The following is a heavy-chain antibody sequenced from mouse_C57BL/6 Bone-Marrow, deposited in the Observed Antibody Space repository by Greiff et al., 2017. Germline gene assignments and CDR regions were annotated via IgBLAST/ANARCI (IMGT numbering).Heavy chain of an antibody. Sequence: QVHVKQPGAELVKPGASVKLSCKASGYTFTSYWMNWVKQRPGRGLEWIGRIDPKSGGTKYNEKFKSKATLTVDKPSSTAYMQLSSLTSEDSAVYYCARNYGNYPFAYWGQGTLVTVSA. V-gene: IGHV1-72*01. J-gene: IGHJ3*01. D-gene: IGHD2-1*01. CDR3: ARNYGNYPFAY. CDR1: GYTFTSYW. CDR2: IDPKSGGT.